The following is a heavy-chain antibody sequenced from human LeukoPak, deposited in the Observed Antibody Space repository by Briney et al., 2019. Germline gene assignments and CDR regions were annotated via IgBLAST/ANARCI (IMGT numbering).Heavy chain of an antibody. J-gene: IGHJ5*02. Sequence: GASVKVSCKASGYTFTSYDINWVRQATGQGLEWMGWMNPNSGNTGYAQKFQGRVTITRNTSISTAYMELSSLRSEDTAVYYCARDLAPAANFHWFDPWGQGTLVTVSS. V-gene: IGHV1-8*03. D-gene: IGHD2-2*01. CDR3: ARDLAPAANFHWFDP. CDR2: MNPNSGNT. CDR1: GYTFTSYD.